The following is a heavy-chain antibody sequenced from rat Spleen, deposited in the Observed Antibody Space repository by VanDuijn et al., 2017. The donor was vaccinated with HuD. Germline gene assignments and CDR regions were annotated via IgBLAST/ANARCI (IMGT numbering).Heavy chain of an antibody. CDR3: ARVGYSSYVRYFDY. J-gene: IGHJ2*01. CDR1: GFSLTNYH. V-gene: IGHV2-43*01. CDR2: TWTGGNT. Sequence: QVQLKESGPGLVQPSQTLSLTCTVSGFSLTNYHVSWIRPPPGKGLEWMGVTWTGGNTAYNSLLKSRLSISRDTSKSQVFLKMNSLQTEDTATYYCARVGYSSYVRYFDYWGQGVMVTVSS. D-gene: IGHD1-2*01.